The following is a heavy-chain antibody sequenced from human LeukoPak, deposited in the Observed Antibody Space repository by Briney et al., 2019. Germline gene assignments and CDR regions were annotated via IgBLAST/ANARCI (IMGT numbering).Heavy chain of an antibody. V-gene: IGHV3-49*03. J-gene: IGHJ4*02. CDR1: GFTFGDYA. D-gene: IGHD2/OR15-2a*01. CDR2: IRSKAYGGTT. CDR3: TRDRGFLEGY. Sequence: HSGRSLRLSCTASGFTFGDYAMSWSRQAPGKGLEWVGFIRSKAYGGTTEYAASVKGRFTISRDDSKSIAYLQMNSLKTEDTAVYYCTRDRGFLEGYWGQGTLVTVSS.